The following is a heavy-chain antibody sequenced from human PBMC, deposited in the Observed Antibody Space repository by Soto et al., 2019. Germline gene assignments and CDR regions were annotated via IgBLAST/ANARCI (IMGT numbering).Heavy chain of an antibody. D-gene: IGHD3-3*01. CDR2: ISAYNGNT. J-gene: IGHJ5*02. V-gene: IGHV1-18*01. Sequence: ASVKVSCKASGYTFTSYDINWVRQAPGQGLEWMGWISAYNGNTNYAQKLQGRVTMTTDTSTSTAYMELRSLRSDDTAVYYCARDQSETYYDFWSGFWYCFVPWG. CDR3: ARDQSETYYDFWSGFWYCFVP. CDR1: GYTFTSYD.